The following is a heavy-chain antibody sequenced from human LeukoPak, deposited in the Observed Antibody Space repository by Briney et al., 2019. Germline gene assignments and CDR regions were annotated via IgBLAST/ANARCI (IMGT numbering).Heavy chain of an antibody. D-gene: IGHD1-26*01. CDR2: IYYSGST. CDR1: GGSISGSSYY. Sequence: SETLSLTCTVSGGSISGSSYYWGWIRQPPGKGLEWIGSIYYSGSTYYNPSLKSRVTISVDTSKNQFSLKLSSVTAADTAVYYCAREGNTREPKNWFDPWGQGTLVTVSS. CDR3: AREGNTREPKNWFDP. V-gene: IGHV4-39*02. J-gene: IGHJ5*02.